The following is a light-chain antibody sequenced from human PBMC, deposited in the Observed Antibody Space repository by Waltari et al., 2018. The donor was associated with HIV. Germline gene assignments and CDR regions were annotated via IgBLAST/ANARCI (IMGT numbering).Light chain of an antibody. CDR1: SSDVGGYNY. CDR3: SSYTSSSTLDYV. V-gene: IGLV2-14*01. J-gene: IGLJ1*01. CDR2: EVS. Sequence: QSALTQPASVSGSPGQSITISCTGTSSDVGGYNYVSWYQQHPGKAPKLMIYEVSNRPAGVSNLFSGSKSGNTASLTISGLQAEDDADYYCSSYTSSSTLDYVFGTGTKVTVL.